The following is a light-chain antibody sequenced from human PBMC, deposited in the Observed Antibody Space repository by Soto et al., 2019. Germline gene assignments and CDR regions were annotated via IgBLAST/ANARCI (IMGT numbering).Light chain of an antibody. CDR3: RSYTSSSTYV. CDR1: VSDVGGYSY. J-gene: IGLJ1*01. CDR2: EVS. Sequence: QCVLTQAASVTGSPGQSITIACTRTVSDVGGYSYVSWYQQCPGRVPKLMIYEVSYRPSGVSNRFSGSKSGNTASLTISGLQAEDEADYYCRSYTSSSTYVFGTGTKVTVL. V-gene: IGLV2-14*01.